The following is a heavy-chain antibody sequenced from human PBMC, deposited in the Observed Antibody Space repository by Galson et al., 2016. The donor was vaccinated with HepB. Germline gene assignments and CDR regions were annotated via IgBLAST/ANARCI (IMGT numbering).Heavy chain of an antibody. CDR1: GFTFDDYG. CDR3: ARGLVGSGMDV. Sequence: SLRLSCASSGFTFDDYGMTWVRQAPGKGLEWVSGINWSGDSTAYADSVKGRFTMYRDDARNSLYLQMSSLRVEDTALYQCARGLVGSGMDVWGQGPTVTVS. CDR2: INWSGDST. V-gene: IGHV3-20*01. D-gene: IGHD3-10*01. J-gene: IGHJ6*02.